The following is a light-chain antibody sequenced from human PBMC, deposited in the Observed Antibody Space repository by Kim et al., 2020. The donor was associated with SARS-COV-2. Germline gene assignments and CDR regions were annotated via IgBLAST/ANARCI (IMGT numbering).Light chain of an antibody. CDR1: SLRSYY. V-gene: IGLV3-19*01. Sequence: ELTQDPAVSVALGQTVRITCQGDSLRSYYASWYQQKPGQAPVLVIYGKNNRPSGIPDRFSGSSSGNTASLTITGAQAEDEADYYCNSRDSSGNPNYVFG. J-gene: IGLJ1*01. CDR2: GKN. CDR3: NSRDSSGNPNYV.